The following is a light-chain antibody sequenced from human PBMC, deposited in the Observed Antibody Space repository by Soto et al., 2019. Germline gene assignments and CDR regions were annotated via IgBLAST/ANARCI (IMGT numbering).Light chain of an antibody. CDR1: QSISSSH. CDR3: QQYGNSPWA. Sequence: EIVLTQSPGTLSLSPGERATLSCRASQSISSSHLAWYQQKPGQAPRLLIYGASSRATGIPDRFSGSGSGTDFTLTISRLQPEDFAVYYCQQYGNSPWAFGQGTKVEFK. V-gene: IGKV3-20*01. J-gene: IGKJ1*01. CDR2: GAS.